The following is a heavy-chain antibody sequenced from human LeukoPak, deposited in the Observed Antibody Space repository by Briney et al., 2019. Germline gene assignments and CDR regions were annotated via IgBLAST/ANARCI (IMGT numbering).Heavy chain of an antibody. CDR3: ARGYDTDAFDI. V-gene: IGHV4-30-4*08. CDR1: GGSISSGGHY. CDR2: INYSGST. J-gene: IGHJ3*02. D-gene: IGHD3-22*01. Sequence: SETLSLTCSVSGGSISSGGHYWSWIRQHPGKGLEWIGYINYSGSTYYNPSLKSRVTISVDTSKNQFSLKLSSVTAADTAVYYCARGYDTDAFDIWGQGTMVTVSS.